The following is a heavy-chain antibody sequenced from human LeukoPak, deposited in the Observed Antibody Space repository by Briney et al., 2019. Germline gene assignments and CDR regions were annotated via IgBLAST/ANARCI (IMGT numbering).Heavy chain of an antibody. D-gene: IGHD3-10*01. CDR1: GGTFSSYA. CDR3: ARGAITMVRGVNNY. CDR2: IIPIFGTA. Sequence: ASVKVSCKASGGTFSSYAVSWVRQAPGQGLEWMGGIIPIFGTANYAQKFQGRVTITTDESTSTAYMELSSLRSDDTAVYYCARGAITMVRGVNNYWGQGTLVTVSS. V-gene: IGHV1-69*05. J-gene: IGHJ4*02.